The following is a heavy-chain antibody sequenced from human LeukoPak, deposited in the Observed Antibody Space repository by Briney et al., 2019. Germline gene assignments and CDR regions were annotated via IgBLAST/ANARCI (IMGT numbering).Heavy chain of an antibody. V-gene: IGHV1-18*01. CDR2: ISAYNGNT. Sequence: ASVKVSCKASGYTFTSYGISWVRQAPGQGLEWMGWISAYNGNTNYAQKLQGRVTMTIDTSTSTACMELRSLRSDDTAVYYCARAGYDFWSGRHFDYWGQGTLVTVSS. D-gene: IGHD3-3*01. J-gene: IGHJ4*02. CDR3: ARAGYDFWSGRHFDY. CDR1: GYTFTSYG.